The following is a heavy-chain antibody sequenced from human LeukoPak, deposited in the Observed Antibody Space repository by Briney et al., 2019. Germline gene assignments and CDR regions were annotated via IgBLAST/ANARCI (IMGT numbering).Heavy chain of an antibody. CDR1: GFTFSNFA. Sequence: GGSLRLSCAASGFTFSNFAMSWVRQAPGKGLEWVSVIYSGGSTYYADSVKGRFTISRDNSKNTLYLQMNSLRAEDTAVYYCARDYISSSWYGGQGTLVTVSS. D-gene: IGHD6-13*01. CDR3: ARDYISSSWY. V-gene: IGHV3-53*01. CDR2: IYSGGST. J-gene: IGHJ4*02.